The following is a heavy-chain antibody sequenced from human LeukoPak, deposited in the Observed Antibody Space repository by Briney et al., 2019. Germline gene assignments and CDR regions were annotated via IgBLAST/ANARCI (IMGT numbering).Heavy chain of an antibody. CDR2: IIPILGIA. V-gene: IGHV1-69*04. CDR3: ARANSRGSGGYSGYDYFNY. Sequence: SVKVSCKASGGTFSSYAISWVRQAPGQGLEWMGRIIPILGIANYAQKFQGRVTITADKSTSTAYMELSSLRSEDTAVYYCARANSRGSGGYSGYDYFNYWGQGTLVTVSS. J-gene: IGHJ4*02. CDR1: GGTFSSYA. D-gene: IGHD5-12*01.